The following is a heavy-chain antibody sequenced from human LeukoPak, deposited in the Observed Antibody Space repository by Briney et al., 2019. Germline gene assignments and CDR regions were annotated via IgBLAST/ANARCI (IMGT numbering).Heavy chain of an antibody. CDR3: ARDPGTTSYYYYYYGMDV. J-gene: IGHJ6*02. Sequence: GGSLRLSCAASGFTFSSYWMSWVRQAPGKGLEWVANIKQDGSEKYYVDSVKGRFTISRDNAKNSLYLQMNSLRAEDTAVYYCARDPGTTSYYYYYYGMDVWGQGTTVTVSS. CDR1: GFTFSSYW. CDR2: IKQDGSEK. V-gene: IGHV3-7*01. D-gene: IGHD1-7*01.